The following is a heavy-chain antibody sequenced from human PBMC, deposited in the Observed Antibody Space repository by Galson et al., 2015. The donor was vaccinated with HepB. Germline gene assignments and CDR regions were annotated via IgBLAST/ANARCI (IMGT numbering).Heavy chain of an antibody. CDR2: IRSSSYI. CDR1: GFTFNSYN. Sequence: SLRLSCAASGFTFNSYNMNWVRQAPGKGLEWVSSIRSSSYISYADSVKGRFTISRDNAKNSLYLQMNSLRAEDTAVYYCARTPKAIAAAGKGGPIDYWGQGTLVTVSS. CDR3: ARTPKAIAAAGKGGPIDY. D-gene: IGHD6-13*01. J-gene: IGHJ4*02. V-gene: IGHV3-21*01.